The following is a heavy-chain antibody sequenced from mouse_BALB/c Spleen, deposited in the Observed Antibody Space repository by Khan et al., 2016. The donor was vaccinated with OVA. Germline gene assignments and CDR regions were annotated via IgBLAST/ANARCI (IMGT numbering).Heavy chain of an antibody. CDR3: ARINKILATYFDY. V-gene: IGHV1S81*02. CDR2: TNPTNGRT. J-gene: IGHJ2*01. D-gene: IGHD1-1*01. CDR1: GYTFTSYW. Sequence: QVQLQQPGAELVKPGASVKMSCKASGYTFTSYWMHWVKQRLGQGLEWFADTNPTNGRTYYNEKFKSKATLTVDKSSSTAYMQLSSPTFEDSAVYYSARINKILATYFDYWGQGTTLTVSS.